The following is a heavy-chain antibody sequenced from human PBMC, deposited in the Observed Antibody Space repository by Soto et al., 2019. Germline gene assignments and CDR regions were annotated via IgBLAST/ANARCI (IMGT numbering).Heavy chain of an antibody. CDR2: INPNSGGT. CDR1: GYTFTGYY. J-gene: IGHJ4*02. V-gene: IGHV1-2*04. Sequence: QVQLVQSGAEVKKPGASVKVSCKASGYTFTGYYMHWVRQAPGQGLEWMGWINPNSGGTNYAQKFQGWVTMTRDTSISTAYMELSRLRSDDTAVYYCARADQYYYDSSGYYVYWGQGTLVTVSS. D-gene: IGHD3-22*01. CDR3: ARADQYYYDSSGYYVY.